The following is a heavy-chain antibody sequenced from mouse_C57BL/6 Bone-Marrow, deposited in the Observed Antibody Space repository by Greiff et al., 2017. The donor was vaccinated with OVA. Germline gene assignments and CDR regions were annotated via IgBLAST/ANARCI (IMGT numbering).Heavy chain of an antibody. CDR2: IRSKSSNYAT. J-gene: IGHJ1*03. D-gene: IGHD1-1*01. CDR1: GFTFNTYA. V-gene: IGHV10-3*01. CDR3: VRAYYYGRGYFDV. Sequence: EVQRVESGGGLVQPKGSLKLSCAASGFTFNTYAMHWVRQAPGKGLEWVARIRSKSSNYATYYADSVKVRFTISSDDSPSMLYLQMNNLTAEDTAMYYCVRAYYYGRGYFDVWGTGTTVTVSS.